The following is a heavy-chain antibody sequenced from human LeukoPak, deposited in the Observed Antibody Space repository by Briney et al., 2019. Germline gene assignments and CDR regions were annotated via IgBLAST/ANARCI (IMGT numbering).Heavy chain of an antibody. CDR3: ARGYDSRAYYPFNY. D-gene: IGHD3-22*01. CDR2: ISDSGST. CDR1: GGSLSTHH. J-gene: IGHJ4*02. V-gene: IGHV4-59*11. Sequence: PSETVSLTCVVSGGSLSTHHWSWIRQSPGRGLEWIGYISDSGSTNYNPSLKSRVTISVDTSKNQFSLMLSSVTAADTAVYYCARGYDSRAYYPFNYWGQGTLVTVSS.